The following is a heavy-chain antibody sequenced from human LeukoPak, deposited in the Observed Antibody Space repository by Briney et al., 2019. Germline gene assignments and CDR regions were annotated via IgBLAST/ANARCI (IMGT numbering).Heavy chain of an antibody. CDR3: ARDRYQPYRLNWFDP. Sequence: PSETLSLTCAVSGVSISSSNWWSWVRQPPGKGLEWIGEIYHSGSTNYNPSLKSRVTISVDKSKNQFSLKLSSVTAADTAVYYCARDRYQPYRLNWFDPWGQGTLVTVSS. D-gene: IGHD2-2*01. CDR2: IYHSGST. CDR1: GVSISSSNW. J-gene: IGHJ5*02. V-gene: IGHV4-4*02.